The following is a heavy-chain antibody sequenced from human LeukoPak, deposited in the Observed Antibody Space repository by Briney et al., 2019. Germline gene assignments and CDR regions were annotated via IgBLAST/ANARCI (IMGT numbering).Heavy chain of an antibody. D-gene: IGHD2-8*01. V-gene: IGHV3-11*01. J-gene: IGHJ6*02. CDR3: ARAASRMVANYYYYGMDV. Sequence: PGGSLRLSCAASGFTFSDYYMSWIRQAPGKGLEWVSYISSSGSTIYYADSVKGRFTISRDNAKNSLYLQMNSLRAEDTAVYYCARAASRMVANYYYYGMDVWGQGTTVAVPS. CDR1: GFTFSDYY. CDR2: ISSSGSTI.